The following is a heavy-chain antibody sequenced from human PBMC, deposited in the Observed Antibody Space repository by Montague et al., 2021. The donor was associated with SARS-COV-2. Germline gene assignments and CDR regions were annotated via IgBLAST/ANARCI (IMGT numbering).Heavy chain of an antibody. J-gene: IGHJ4*02. Sequence: SDTLSLTRTLSGGSISGYYWSWFRQSAGKGLEWIGRIYNSGSTSYNPSLKSRVTMSVDTSKNQFSLKLSSVTAADTAVYYCVRDQGRSNWNYPDYRGQGTLVTVSS. D-gene: IGHD1-20*01. CDR1: GGSISGYY. V-gene: IGHV4-4*07. CDR2: IYNSGST. CDR3: VRDQGRSNWNYPDY.